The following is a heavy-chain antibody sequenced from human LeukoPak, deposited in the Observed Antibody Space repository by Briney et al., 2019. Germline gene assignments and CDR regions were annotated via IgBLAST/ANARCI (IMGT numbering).Heavy chain of an antibody. D-gene: IGHD2-2*03. J-gene: IGHJ4*02. CDR2: ISYDGSNK. Sequence: GRSLRLSCAASGFTFSSYAMHWVRQAPGKGLEWVAVISYDGSNKYYADSVKGRFTISRDNSKNTLYLQMNSLRAADTAVYYCASLPNPRTSGYCSSTSCIRDYWGQGTLATVSS. CDR3: ASLPNPRTSGYCSSTSCIRDY. V-gene: IGHV3-30-3*01. CDR1: GFTFSSYA.